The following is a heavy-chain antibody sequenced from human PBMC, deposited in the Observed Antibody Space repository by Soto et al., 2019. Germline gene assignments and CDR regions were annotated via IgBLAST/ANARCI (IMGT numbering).Heavy chain of an antibody. V-gene: IGHV3-21*01. CDR3: ARVGVVVVGGTYYYHGMDV. CDR1: GFTFSSHT. D-gene: IGHD2-15*01. Sequence: EVQLVESGGGLVKPGGSLRLSCAVSGFTFSSHTINWVRQAPGKGLERVSSISGSGDYIFYADAVRGRFTLSRDNAKNSLYLQMNSLRAEDTAVYNCARVGVVVVGGTYYYHGMDVWGQGTTVTVSS. J-gene: IGHJ6*02. CDR2: ISGSGDYI.